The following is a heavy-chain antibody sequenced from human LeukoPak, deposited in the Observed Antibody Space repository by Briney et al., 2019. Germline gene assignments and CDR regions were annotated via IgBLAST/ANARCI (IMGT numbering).Heavy chain of an antibody. CDR1: GGSIRSYY. CDR3: ARLRDLYNVFDH. D-gene: IGHD3-16*01. CDR2: VYYSGST. J-gene: IGHJ4*02. Sequence: SETLSLTCTVSGGSIRSYYWSWIRQPPGKGLEWIGYVYYSGSTNNNPSLNSRVTISLDTSKNQFSLKLPSVTAADTAVYYCARLRDLYNVFDHWGQGTLVTVSS. V-gene: IGHV4-59*08.